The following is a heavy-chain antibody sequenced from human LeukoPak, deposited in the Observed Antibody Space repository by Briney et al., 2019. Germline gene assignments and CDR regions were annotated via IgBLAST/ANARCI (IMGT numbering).Heavy chain of an antibody. V-gene: IGHV4-39*01. CDR2: TYYSGST. CDR3: ARGRYYTVVTQFDY. D-gene: IGHD4-23*01. CDR1: GGSISSSSYY. Sequence: SETLSLTCTVSGGSISSSSYYWGWIRQPPGKGLEWIGSTYYSGSTYYNQSLKSRVTISVDTSKNQFSLNLSSVTAADTAVYYCARGRYYTVVTQFDYWGQGTLVTVSS. J-gene: IGHJ4*02.